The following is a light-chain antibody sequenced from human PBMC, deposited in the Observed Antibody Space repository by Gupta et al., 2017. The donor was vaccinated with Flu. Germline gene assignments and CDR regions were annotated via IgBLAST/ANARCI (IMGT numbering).Light chain of an antibody. J-gene: IGKJ3*01. Sequence: DIAMPQSPDSPAGSLGERATINCKSSQSLLDSSNNKNCLAWYQRKPGQPPKLFIYWASTRESGVPDRFSGSGSETDFTLTISSLQAEDVALYYCQQCYVTPFTFGPGTKVDLK. V-gene: IGKV4-1*01. CDR3: QQCYVTPFT. CDR1: QSLLDSSNNKNC. CDR2: WAS.